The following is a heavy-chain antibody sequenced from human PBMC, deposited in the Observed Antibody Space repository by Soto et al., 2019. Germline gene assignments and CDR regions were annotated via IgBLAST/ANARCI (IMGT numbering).Heavy chain of an antibody. Sequence: XGTLSLTCTVSGGSVSSGSYYWSWIRQPPGKGLEWIGYIYYSGSTNYNPSLKSRVTISVDTSKNQFSLKLSSVTAADTAVYYCARDQYGSGSYYLPSYYGMDVWGQGTTVTVSS. CDR2: IYYSGST. V-gene: IGHV4-61*01. CDR3: ARDQYGSGSYYLPSYYGMDV. CDR1: GGSVSSGSYY. J-gene: IGHJ6*02. D-gene: IGHD3-10*01.